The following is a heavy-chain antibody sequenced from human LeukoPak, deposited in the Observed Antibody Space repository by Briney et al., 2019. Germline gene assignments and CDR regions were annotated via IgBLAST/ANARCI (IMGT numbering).Heavy chain of an antibody. CDR1: GVSISSYY. Sequence: SSESLSLTCTVSGVSISSYYWSWIRQPPGKGLEWIGYIYYSGSTNYNPSFKSRVTISVDTPKNQFSQKLSSVIAANTAVYYCAKERDVWCGAVDYYYYMDVWGKGTTVTVSS. V-gene: IGHV4-59*01. J-gene: IGHJ6*03. CDR2: IYYSGST. D-gene: IGHD3-10*01. CDR3: AKERDVWCGAVDYYYYMDV.